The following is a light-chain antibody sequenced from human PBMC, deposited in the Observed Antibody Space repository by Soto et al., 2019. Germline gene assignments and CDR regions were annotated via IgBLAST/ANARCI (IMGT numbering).Light chain of an antibody. CDR2: GNT. J-gene: IGLJ3*02. CDR3: QSYDSSQSAWV. CDR1: GSNIGAGYD. Sequence: QSVLTQPPSVSGAPGQRVTVSCTGSGSNIGAGYDVHWYQQLPGTAPKLLIYGNTNRPSGVPDRLSGSKSGTSASLAITGLQAGDEADYYCQSYDSSQSAWVFGGGTKLTVL. V-gene: IGLV1-40*01.